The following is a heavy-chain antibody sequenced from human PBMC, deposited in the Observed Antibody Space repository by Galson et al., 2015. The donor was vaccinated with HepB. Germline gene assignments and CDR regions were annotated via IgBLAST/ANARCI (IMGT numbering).Heavy chain of an antibody. Sequence: SVKVSCKGYGDTFDSSSINWPRQAPGQGLQWMGRIVAIFGTPTYAQNFQDRVTITADDSTKTVYMELTSLRSDDTAVYYCATGAGRQVNWFDPWGQGTPVIVSS. D-gene: IGHD6-19*01. V-gene: IGHV1-69*13. CDR1: GDTFDSSS. J-gene: IGHJ5*02. CDR2: IVAIFGTP. CDR3: ATGAGRQVNWFDP.